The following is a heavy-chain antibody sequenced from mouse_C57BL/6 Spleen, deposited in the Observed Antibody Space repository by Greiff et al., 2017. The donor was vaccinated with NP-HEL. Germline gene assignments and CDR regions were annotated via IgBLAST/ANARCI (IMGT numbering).Heavy chain of an antibody. CDR2: IWGVGST. V-gene: IGHV2-6*01. CDR3: ASTLRGMDY. D-gene: IGHD1-1*01. J-gene: IGHJ4*01. Sequence: VKVVESGPGLVAPSQSLSITCTVSGFSLTSYGVDWVRQSPGKGLEWLGVIWGVGSTNYNSALKSRLSISKDNSKSQVFLKMNSLQTDDTAMYYCASTLRGMDYWGQGTSVTVSS. CDR1: GFSLTSYG.